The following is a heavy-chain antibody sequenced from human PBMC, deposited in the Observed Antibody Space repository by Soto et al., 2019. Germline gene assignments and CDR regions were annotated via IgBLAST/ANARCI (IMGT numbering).Heavy chain of an antibody. D-gene: IGHD3-3*01. Sequence: SVKVSCKASGGTFSSYAISWVRQAPGQVLEWMGGIIPIFGTANYAQKSQGRVTITADKSTSTAYMELSSLRSEDTAVYYCAGTTGSHYDLWSDPYYYGMDVWGQGTTVTVSS. CDR3: AGTTGSHYDLWSDPYYYGMDV. V-gene: IGHV1-69*06. J-gene: IGHJ6*02. CDR2: IIPIFGTA. CDR1: GGTFSSYA.